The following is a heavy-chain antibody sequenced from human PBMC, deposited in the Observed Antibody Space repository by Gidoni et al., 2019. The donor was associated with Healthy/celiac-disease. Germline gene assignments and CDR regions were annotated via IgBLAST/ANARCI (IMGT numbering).Heavy chain of an antibody. V-gene: IGHV3-9*01. Sequence: EVQLVASGGGLVQPGRSLRLSCAASGFTFDDYAMHWVRQAPGKGLEWVSGISWNSGSIGYADSVKGRFTISRDNAKNSLYLQMNSLRAEDTALYYCAKEGYGSGTYFDYWGQGTLVTVSS. D-gene: IGHD3-10*01. CDR1: GFTFDDYA. J-gene: IGHJ4*02. CDR2: ISWNSGSI. CDR3: AKEGYGSGTYFDY.